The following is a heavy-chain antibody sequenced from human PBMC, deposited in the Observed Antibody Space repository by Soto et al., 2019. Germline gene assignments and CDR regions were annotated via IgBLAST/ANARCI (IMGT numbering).Heavy chain of an antibody. CDR3: ARGDYIAVSAAINFDY. CDR1: GYTFTSYY. CDR2: INPSGGST. J-gene: IGHJ4*02. Sequence: QVQLVQSGAEVKKPGASVKVSCKASGYTFTSYYMHWVRQAPGQGLEWMGIINPSGGSTSYAQKCQGRVTMTRDTSTSTVYMELSSLRSEDTAVYYCARGDYIAVSAAINFDYWGQGPLVTVSS. D-gene: IGHD6-19*01. V-gene: IGHV1-46*01.